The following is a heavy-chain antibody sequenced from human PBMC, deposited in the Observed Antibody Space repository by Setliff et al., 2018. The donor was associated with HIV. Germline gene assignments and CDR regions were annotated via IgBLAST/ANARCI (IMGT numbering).Heavy chain of an antibody. CDR1: GYTFTNYG. V-gene: IGHV1-8*02. Sequence: GASVKVSCKASGYTFTNYGISWVRQAPGQGLEWMGWMNPNSGNTGYAQKFQGRVTMTRNTSISTAYMELSSLRSEDTAVYYCARGSFYCSGGGCYFYWGQGSLVTVS. J-gene: IGHJ4*02. CDR3: ARGSFYCSGGGCYFY. CDR2: MNPNSGNT. D-gene: IGHD2-15*01.